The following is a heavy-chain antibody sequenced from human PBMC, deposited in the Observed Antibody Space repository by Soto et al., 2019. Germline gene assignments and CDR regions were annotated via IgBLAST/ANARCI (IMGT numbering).Heavy chain of an antibody. D-gene: IGHD3-3*01. CDR1: SVTINVHG. V-gene: IGHV3-30*03. CDR2: ITNDASVQ. J-gene: IGHJ5*01. CDR3: ARDIWSGDYKWFDS. Sequence: GGSLRLSCTSSSVTINVHGIQWVRQAPAKGLEWVAFITNDASVQYYAESVKGRFTISRDHSKNTVDLQMSSLRSEESAVYYCARDIWSGDYKWFDSWGQGTLVTVYS.